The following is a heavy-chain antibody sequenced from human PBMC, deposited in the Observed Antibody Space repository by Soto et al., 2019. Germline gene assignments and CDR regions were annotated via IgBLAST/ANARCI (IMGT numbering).Heavy chain of an antibody. D-gene: IGHD5-12*01. CDR2: ISYDGSNK. J-gene: IGHJ4*02. CDR1: GFTFSSYG. Sequence: GGSLRLSCAASGFTFSSYGMHWVRQAPGKGLEWVAVISYDGSNKYYADSVKGRFTISRDNSKNTLYLQMNSLRAEDTAVYYCAKDRGYSGYDSLDYWGQGTLVTVS. CDR3: AKDRGYSGYDSLDY. V-gene: IGHV3-30*18.